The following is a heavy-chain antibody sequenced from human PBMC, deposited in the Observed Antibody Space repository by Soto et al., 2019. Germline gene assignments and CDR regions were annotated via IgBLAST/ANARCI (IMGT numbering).Heavy chain of an antibody. D-gene: IGHD2-2*01. CDR3: ARAVSPATAPFDY. Sequence: SETLSLTCIVSGGSISNYYWSWIRQPPGKGLEWIGYIYYSGSTNYNPSLQSRVTISVDTSKNQFSLKLSSVTAADTAVYYCARAVSPATAPFDYWGQGTLVTVSS. CDR2: IYYSGST. J-gene: IGHJ4*02. CDR1: GGSISNYY. V-gene: IGHV4-59*01.